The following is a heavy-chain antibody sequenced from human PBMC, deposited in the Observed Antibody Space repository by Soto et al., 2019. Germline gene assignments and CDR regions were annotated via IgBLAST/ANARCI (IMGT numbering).Heavy chain of an antibody. CDR1: GFTFRSYC. CDR3: ARGAIYCSGGSCYPVY. Sequence: GSLRLFCAASGFTFRSYCKKWVRQAPGKGLEWVSYISSSSSTIYYADSVKGRFTISRDNAKNSLYLQMNSLRAEDTALYYCARGAIYCSGGSCYPVYWGQGTLVTVSS. CDR2: ISSSSSTI. V-gene: IGHV3-48*01. D-gene: IGHD2-15*01. J-gene: IGHJ4*02.